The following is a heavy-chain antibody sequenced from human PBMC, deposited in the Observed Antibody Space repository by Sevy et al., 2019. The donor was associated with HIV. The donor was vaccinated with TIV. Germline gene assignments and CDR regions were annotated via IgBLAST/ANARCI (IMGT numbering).Heavy chain of an antibody. J-gene: IGHJ5*01. Sequence: SETLSLTCNVSGGSIRSGRYYWAWIRQPAGKGLEWIGRIFPSGGSNFNPSMMSRVSMSIDTSKKQFSLTLTSVTAAGPAGEYCAGGGGDGYNYGFFDSWGPGTRVTVSS. V-gene: IGHV4-61*02. CDR3: AGGGGDGYNYGFFDS. CDR1: GGSIRSGRYY. D-gene: IGHD5-12*01. CDR2: IFPSGGS.